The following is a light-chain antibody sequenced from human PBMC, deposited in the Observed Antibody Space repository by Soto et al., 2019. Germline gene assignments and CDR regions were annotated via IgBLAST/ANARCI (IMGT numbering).Light chain of an antibody. CDR3: SLYTSENTYV. J-gene: IGLJ1*01. CDR1: STDFVSYNR. CDR2: EAS. V-gene: IGLV2-18*01. Sequence: QSVRTQPPSVSGSPGQSVTISCTGTSTDFVSYNRVSWYQQPPGTAPKLIIYEASNRPSGVPDRFSGSKSGNTASLTISGLQAADEADYYCSLYTSENTYVVGTGTKV.